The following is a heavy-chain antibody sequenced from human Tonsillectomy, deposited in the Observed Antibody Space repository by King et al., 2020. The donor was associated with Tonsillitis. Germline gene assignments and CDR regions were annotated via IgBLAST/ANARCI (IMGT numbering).Heavy chain of an antibody. D-gene: IGHD3-16*01. Sequence: VQLVESGGGLVKPGGSLRLSCAASGFTFSTYSMNWVRQDPGKGLECVSSISSNSSYIYYTASVKGRFTISRDNAKNSLYLQMNSLRDEDTAVYYCARLREPYTFDYYGMDVGGQGTTVTVS. CDR3: ARLREPYTFDYYGMDV. V-gene: IGHV3-21*01. J-gene: IGHJ6*02. CDR2: ISSNSSYI. CDR1: GFTFSTYS.